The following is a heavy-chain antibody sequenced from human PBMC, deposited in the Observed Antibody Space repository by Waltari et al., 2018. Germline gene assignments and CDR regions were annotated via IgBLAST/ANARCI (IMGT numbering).Heavy chain of an antibody. CDR3: ARDLGAMKVTSALEI. Sequence: QVQLVQSGAEVKRPGSSVKVSCRASGGIFTNYAISWARQAPGQGLGCSVGLIPIVGTANSAQKFQGRLTITSDESTSTAYMELSSLRPEDTAVYFCARDLGAMKVTSALEIWGQGTRVTVSS. J-gene: IGHJ3*02. CDR2: LIPIVGTA. D-gene: IGHD3-10*01. V-gene: IGHV1-69*05. CDR1: GGIFTNYA.